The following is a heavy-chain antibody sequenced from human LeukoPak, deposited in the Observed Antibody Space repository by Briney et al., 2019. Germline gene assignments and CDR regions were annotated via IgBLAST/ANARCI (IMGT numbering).Heavy chain of an antibody. J-gene: IGHJ4*02. CDR1: XXFXXXA. D-gene: IGHD3-10*01. Sequence: XXFXXXAMSWVRQAPGKGLEWVSAISGSGGSTYYADSVKGRFTISRDNSKNTLYLQMNSLRAEDTAVYYCAKDLVMVRGVIPYFDYWGQGTLVTVSS. V-gene: IGHV3-23*01. CDR2: ISGSGGST. CDR3: AKDLVMVRGVIPYFDY.